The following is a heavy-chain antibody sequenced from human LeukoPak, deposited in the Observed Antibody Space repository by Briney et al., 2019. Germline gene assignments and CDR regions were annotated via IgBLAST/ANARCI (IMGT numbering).Heavy chain of an antibody. CDR2: ISGSGGST. J-gene: IGHJ4*02. V-gene: IGHV3-23*01. Sequence: GGSLRLSCAASGFTFSSYAMSWVRQAPGKGLEWVSAISGSGGSTYYADSVKGRFTISRDNSKNTLYLQMNSLRAEDTAVYYCAKSNSGYYYDSSGYYSPPLDYWGQGTLVTVSS. CDR3: AKSNSGYYYDSSGYYSPPLDY. CDR1: GFTFSSYA. D-gene: IGHD3-22*01.